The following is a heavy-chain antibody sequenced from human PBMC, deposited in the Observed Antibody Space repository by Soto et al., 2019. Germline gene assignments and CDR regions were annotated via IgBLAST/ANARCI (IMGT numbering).Heavy chain of an antibody. Sequence: QVQLVESGGGVVQPGRALRLSCAASGFTFTNYGIHWLRQAPGKGLEWVAVIWYDGSKEYYANSVKGRFTISRDSSKNPVYLQMSSLRAEDTAVYYCARDGGSTHYLVDYWGQGTLVTVSS. V-gene: IGHV3-33*01. CDR3: ARDGGSTHYLVDY. CDR2: IWYDGSKE. J-gene: IGHJ4*02. D-gene: IGHD2-15*01. CDR1: GFTFTNYG.